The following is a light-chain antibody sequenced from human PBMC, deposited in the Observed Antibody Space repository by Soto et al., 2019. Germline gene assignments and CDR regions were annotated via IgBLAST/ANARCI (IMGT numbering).Light chain of an antibody. CDR1: SANIGGNS. J-gene: IGLJ1*01. CDR2: DDD. CDR3: GSWDSSLSAYV. V-gene: IGLV1-51*01. Sequence: QALVTQPPSVSVALGQRVTISCSGSSANIGGNSVSWYQQLPGTAPKLLIYDDDKRPSGIPDRFSGSKSGTSATLGITGFQTGDEADYYCGSWDSSLSAYVFGTGTKLTVL.